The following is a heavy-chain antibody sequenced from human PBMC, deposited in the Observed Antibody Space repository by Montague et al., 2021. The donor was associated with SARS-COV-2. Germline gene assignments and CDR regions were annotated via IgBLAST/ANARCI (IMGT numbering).Heavy chain of an antibody. Sequence: TLSLTCSVSGGSISSGGYYWSWIRQHPGKGLEWIGYIYYSGSTYYTPSLKSRVTISVDTSKNQFSLKLSSVTAADTAVYYCARATRSIVVLNWFDPWGQGTLVTVFS. CDR1: GGSISSGGYY. D-gene: IGHD3-22*01. V-gene: IGHV4-31*03. J-gene: IGHJ5*02. CDR3: ARATRSIVVLNWFDP. CDR2: IYYSGST.